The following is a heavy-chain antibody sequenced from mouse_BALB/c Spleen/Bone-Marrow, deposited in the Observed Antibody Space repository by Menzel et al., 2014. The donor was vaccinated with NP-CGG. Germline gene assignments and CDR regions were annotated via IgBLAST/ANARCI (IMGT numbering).Heavy chain of an antibody. CDR3: ARVYGWYFDV. Sequence: EVKLQESGGGLVQPGGSLKLSCVASGFTFSSYGMSWVRQTPDKRLELVATINNNGGSTYYPDSVKGQFTISRDNAKNTLYLRMSSLKSEDTAMYYCARVYGWYFDVWGAGTTVTVSS. V-gene: IGHV5-6-3*01. J-gene: IGHJ1*01. CDR1: GFTFSSYG. D-gene: IGHD1-1*01. CDR2: INNNGGST.